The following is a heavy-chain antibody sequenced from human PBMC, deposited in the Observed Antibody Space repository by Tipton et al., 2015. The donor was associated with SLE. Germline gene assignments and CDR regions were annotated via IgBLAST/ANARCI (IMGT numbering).Heavy chain of an antibody. V-gene: IGHV1-18*01. CDR2: ISPYDGTT. J-gene: IGHJ6*02. CDR1: GYAFITYG. CDR3: ATYILTGYYNEYYHYDLDV. D-gene: IGHD3-9*01. Sequence: QLVQSGAEVKKPGASVRVSCKASGYAFITYGLTWVRQAPGEGLEWMGWISPYDGTTNYARKLRGRVTLTRDTSTSTVYMQLGSLRSEDTAIYYCATYILTGYYNEYYHYDLDVWGQGTTVTVSS.